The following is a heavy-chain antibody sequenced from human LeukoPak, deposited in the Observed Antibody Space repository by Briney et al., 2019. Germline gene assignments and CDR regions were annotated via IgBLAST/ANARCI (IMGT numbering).Heavy chain of an antibody. Sequence: GGSLRLSCVASGFTFSSYAMSWVRQAPGKGLEWVSVISGSGDTTYYADSVKGRFTVSRDNSKLYLQMNSLRAADTAAYFCAKRKDGYGSIDYWGQGTLVTVSS. V-gene: IGHV3-23*01. J-gene: IGHJ4*02. D-gene: IGHD3-10*01. CDR3: AKRKDGYGSIDY. CDR2: ISGSGDTT. CDR1: GFTFSSYA.